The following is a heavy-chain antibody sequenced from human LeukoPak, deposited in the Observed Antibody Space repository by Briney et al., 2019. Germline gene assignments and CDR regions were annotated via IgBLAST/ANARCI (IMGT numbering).Heavy chain of an antibody. CDR2: IYHSGST. V-gene: IGHV4-30-2*01. J-gene: IGHJ6*02. Sequence: PSETLSLTCAVSGGSISSGGYSWSWIRQPPGKGLEWIGYIYHSGSTNYNPSLKSRVTISVDTSKNQFSLKLSSVTAADTAVYYCARGKGSTTVTTPYYYGMDVWGQGTTVTVSS. CDR1: GGSISSGGYS. CDR3: ARGKGSTTVTTPYYYGMDV. D-gene: IGHD4-17*01.